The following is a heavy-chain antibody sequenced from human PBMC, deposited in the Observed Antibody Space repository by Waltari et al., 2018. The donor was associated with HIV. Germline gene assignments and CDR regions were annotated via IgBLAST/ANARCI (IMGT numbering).Heavy chain of an antibody. J-gene: IGHJ5*02. V-gene: IGHV3-21*01. CDR2: IDSGNSYL. Sequence: EVQLVESGGGLVKPGGSLRLSCAASGCTFSSDSMSWVRQAPGKGLEWVSSIDSGNSYLNYADSVRGRFTISRDNAKNSLFLQLNSLRVEDTAFYYCARFDGGGSGVYHWGQGTLVTVSS. CDR1: GCTFSSDS. CDR3: ARFDGGGSGVYH. D-gene: IGHD2-15*01.